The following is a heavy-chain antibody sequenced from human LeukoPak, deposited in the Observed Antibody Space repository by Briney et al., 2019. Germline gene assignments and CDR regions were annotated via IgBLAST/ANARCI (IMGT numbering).Heavy chain of an antibody. Sequence: PSRTLSLTCAVSGGSISSDNWWSWVRQSPGKGLEWIGEIYHSGSPNYNPSLKSRVAISIDKSKNQFSLKLSSATAADTAVYFCARERGYSYGPIDYWGQGTLVTVSS. CDR3: ARERGYSYGPIDY. D-gene: IGHD5-18*01. V-gene: IGHV4-4*02. CDR2: IYHSGSP. CDR1: GGSISSDNW. J-gene: IGHJ4*02.